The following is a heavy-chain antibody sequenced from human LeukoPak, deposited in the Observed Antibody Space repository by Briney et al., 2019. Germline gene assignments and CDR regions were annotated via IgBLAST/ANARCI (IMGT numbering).Heavy chain of an antibody. CDR2: IYYSGST. Sequence: SETLSLTCTVSGGSISSYYWSWIRQPPGGGLEWIGYIYYSGSTNYNPSLKSRVTISVDTSKSQLSLKLSSVTAADTAVYYCARQSILYASFDPWGQGTLVTVSS. CDR1: GGSISSYY. D-gene: IGHD2-21*01. J-gene: IGHJ5*02. CDR3: ARQSILYASFDP. V-gene: IGHV4-59*08.